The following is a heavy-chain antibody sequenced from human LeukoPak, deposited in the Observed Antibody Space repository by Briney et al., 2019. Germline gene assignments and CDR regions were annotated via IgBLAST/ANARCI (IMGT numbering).Heavy chain of an antibody. CDR2: ISYDGSNK. CDR1: GFTFSSYG. Sequence: GGSLRLSCAASGFTFSSYGMHWVRQAPGKGLEWVAVISYDGSNKYYADSVKGRFTISRDNAKNSLYLQMNSLRAEDTAVYYCARGPIVGAGRGSPRLLNFDYWGQGTLVTVSS. CDR3: ARGPIVGAGRGSPRLLNFDY. D-gene: IGHD1-26*01. J-gene: IGHJ4*02. V-gene: IGHV3-30*03.